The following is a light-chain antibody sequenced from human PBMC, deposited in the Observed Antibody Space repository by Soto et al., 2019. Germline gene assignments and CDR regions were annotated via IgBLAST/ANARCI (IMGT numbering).Light chain of an antibody. CDR2: EVS. J-gene: IGLJ2*01. CDR3: SSYAGSNNPVV. V-gene: IGLV2-8*01. CDR1: SSDFGGYNY. Sequence: QSVLTQPPSASGSPGQSVTISCTGTSSDFGGYNYVSWYRQHPGKAPKLMIYEVSKRPSGVPDRFSGSKSGNTASLTVSGLQAEDEADYYCSSYAGSNNPVVFGGGTKVTVL.